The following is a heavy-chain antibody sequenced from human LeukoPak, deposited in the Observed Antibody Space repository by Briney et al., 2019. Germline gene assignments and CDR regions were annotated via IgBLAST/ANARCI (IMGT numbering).Heavy chain of an antibody. V-gene: IGHV4-34*01. D-gene: IGHD3-10*01. CDR2: INHSGST. CDR1: GGSFSGYY. Sequence: PSQTLSLTCAVYGGSFSGYYWSWIRQPPGKGLEWIGEINHSGSTNYNPSLKSRVTISVDTSKNQFSLKLSSVTAADTAVYYCARRKITMVRGVPFDYWGQGTLVTVSS. J-gene: IGHJ4*02. CDR3: ARRKITMVRGVPFDY.